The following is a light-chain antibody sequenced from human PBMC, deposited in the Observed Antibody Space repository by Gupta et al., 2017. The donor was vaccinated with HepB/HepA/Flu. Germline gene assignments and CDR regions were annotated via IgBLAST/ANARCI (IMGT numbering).Light chain of an antibody. CDR1: QSITNY. V-gene: IGKV1-39*01. Sequence: DIQMTQSPFSLSASVGDRVTITCRTSQSITNYLNWYQQKPGKAPKLLIYAASSLQSGVPSRFSGSGSGTDFTLTISSLQPEDFATYYCQQSDSTPYTFGQGTNLEIK. J-gene: IGKJ2*01. CDR3: QQSDSTPYT. CDR2: AAS.